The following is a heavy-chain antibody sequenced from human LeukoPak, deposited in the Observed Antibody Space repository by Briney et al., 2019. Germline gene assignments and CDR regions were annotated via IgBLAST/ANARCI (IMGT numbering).Heavy chain of an antibody. CDR1: GYTFTGYY. D-gene: IGHD2-15*01. CDR2: INPNNGGT. Sequence: ASVKVSCKASGYTFTGYYMHWVRQAPGQGLEWMGWINPNNGGTNYAQKFQGRVTMTRDTSISTAYMELSRLRSDDTAVYYCARVPRAADPMEAWGQGTLVTVSS. V-gene: IGHV1-2*02. J-gene: IGHJ5*02. CDR3: ARVPRAADPMEA.